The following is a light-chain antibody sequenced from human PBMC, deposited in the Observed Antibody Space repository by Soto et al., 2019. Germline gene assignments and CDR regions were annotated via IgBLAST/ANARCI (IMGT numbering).Light chain of an antibody. Sequence: SVLTQPPSSSGSPGQSVTISCTGTSSDVGGYNYVSWYQQHPGKAPKLMIYEASKRPSGVPDRFSGSKSGNTASLTVSGLQAEDEADYYCSSYAGSNGYVFGTGTKVTVL. CDR1: SSDVGGYNY. V-gene: IGLV2-8*01. CDR3: SSYAGSNGYV. CDR2: EAS. J-gene: IGLJ1*01.